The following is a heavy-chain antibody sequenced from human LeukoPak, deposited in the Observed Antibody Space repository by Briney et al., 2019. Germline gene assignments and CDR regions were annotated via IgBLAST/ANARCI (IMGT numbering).Heavy chain of an antibody. D-gene: IGHD3-22*01. Sequence: GGSLRLSCAASGFTFSSYAMSWVRQAPGKGLEWVSAISGSGGSTYYADSVKGRFTISRDNSKNTLYLQMNSLRAEDTAVYYCAKHYYDSSGYYNYFDYWGQGTLVTVSS. J-gene: IGHJ4*02. CDR2: ISGSGGST. CDR3: AKHYYDSSGYYNYFDY. CDR1: GFTFSSYA. V-gene: IGHV3-23*01.